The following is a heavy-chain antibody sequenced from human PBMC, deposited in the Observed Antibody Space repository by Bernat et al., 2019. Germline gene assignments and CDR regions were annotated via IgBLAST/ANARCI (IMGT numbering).Heavy chain of an antibody. CDR1: GFTVSSNY. V-gene: IGHV3-53*05. CDR2: IYSGGST. CDR3: ARGTDILTGYTPPPFDY. J-gene: IGHJ4*02. Sequence: EVQLMETGGGLIQPGGSLRLSCAASGFTVSSNYMSWVRQAPGKGLEWVSVIYSGGSTYYADSVKGRFTISRDNSKNTLYLQMNSLRAEDTAVYYCARGTDILTGYTPPPFDYWGQGTLVTVSS. D-gene: IGHD3-9*01.